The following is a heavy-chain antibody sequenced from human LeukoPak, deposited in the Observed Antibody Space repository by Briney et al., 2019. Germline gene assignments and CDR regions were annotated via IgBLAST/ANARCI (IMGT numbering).Heavy chain of an antibody. D-gene: IGHD2-15*01. Sequence: GGSLRLSCAASGFTFSSYGMHWVRQAPGKGLEWVAFIRYDGSNKYYADSVKGRFTISRDNSKNTLYLQMNSLRAEDTAVYYCAKDDGGDYYYYMDVWGKGTTVTVSS. CDR1: GFTFSSYG. CDR3: AKDDGGDYYYYMDV. CDR2: IRYDGSNK. J-gene: IGHJ6*03. V-gene: IGHV3-30*02.